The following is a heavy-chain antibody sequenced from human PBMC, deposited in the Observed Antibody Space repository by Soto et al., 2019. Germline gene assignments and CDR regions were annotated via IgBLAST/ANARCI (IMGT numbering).Heavy chain of an antibody. Sequence: SETLFLPWPVSGGSISSSRSSWCWIRHAPREGLEWIGNVYYGGSTYYNPSLKSRVTISVETSKSQFSLKLSSVTAADTAVYYCAGGDYYHSSGYYFYYYTMDVWGQGTTVT. V-gene: IGHV4-39*01. D-gene: IGHD3-22*01. CDR3: AGGDYYHSSGYYFYYYTMDV. CDR2: VYYGGST. J-gene: IGHJ6*02. CDR1: GGSISSSRSS.